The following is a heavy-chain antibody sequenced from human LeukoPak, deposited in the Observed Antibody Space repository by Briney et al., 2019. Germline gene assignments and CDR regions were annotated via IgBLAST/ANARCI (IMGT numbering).Heavy chain of an antibody. CDR1: GGSFNGYY. V-gene: IGHV4-34*01. CDR2: INHSGST. D-gene: IGHD3-16*02. CDR3: ARLFYDHLWGTYRNGWDYFDY. J-gene: IGHJ4*02. Sequence: SETLSLTCAVYGGSFNGYYWSWIRQPPGKGLEWIGEINHSGSTNYNPSLKSRVTISVETSKTHFSLRLTSVTAADTAVYYCARLFYDHLWGTYRNGWDYFDYWGLGTLVTVSS.